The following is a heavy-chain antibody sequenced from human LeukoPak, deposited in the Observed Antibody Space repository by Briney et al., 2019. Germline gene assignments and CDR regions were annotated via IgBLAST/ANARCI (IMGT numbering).Heavy chain of an antibody. Sequence: SDTLSLTCAVSGYSISSSNWWGWIRQPPGKGLEWIGYIYYSGSIYYNPSLKSRVTMSVDTSKNQFSLKLSSVAAADTAVYYCARGIGYYGSGSYIDYWGQGTLVTVSS. CDR2: IYYSGSI. V-gene: IGHV4-28*05. CDR1: GYSISSSNW. CDR3: ARGIGYYGSGSYIDY. J-gene: IGHJ4*02. D-gene: IGHD3-10*01.